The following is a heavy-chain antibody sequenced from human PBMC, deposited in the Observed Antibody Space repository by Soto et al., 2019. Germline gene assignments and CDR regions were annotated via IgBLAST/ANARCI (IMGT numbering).Heavy chain of an antibody. Sequence: QVQLVKSGGGVVQPGRSLRLSCAASGFTFSSYGMHWVRQAPGKGLEWVAVIWYDGSNKYYADSVKGRFTISRDNSKNTLYLQMNSLRAEDMAVYYCARDYSGGSSAPDYWGQGTLVTVSS. CDR2: IWYDGSNK. CDR1: GFTFSSYG. J-gene: IGHJ4*02. V-gene: IGHV3-33*01. D-gene: IGHD2-15*01. CDR3: ARDYSGGSSAPDY.